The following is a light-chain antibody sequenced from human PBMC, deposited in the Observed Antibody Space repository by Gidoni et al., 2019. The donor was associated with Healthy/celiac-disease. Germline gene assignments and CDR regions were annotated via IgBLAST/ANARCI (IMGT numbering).Light chain of an antibody. CDR3: QQRSNWPPGFT. Sequence: EMVLTQSPATLSLSPGERATLSCRASQSVSSYLAWYQQQPGQAPRLLIYDASNRATGIPARFSGSGSGTDFTLTISSLEPEDFAVYYCQQRSNWPPGFTFGPGTKVDIK. CDR2: DAS. J-gene: IGKJ3*01. V-gene: IGKV3-11*01. CDR1: QSVSSY.